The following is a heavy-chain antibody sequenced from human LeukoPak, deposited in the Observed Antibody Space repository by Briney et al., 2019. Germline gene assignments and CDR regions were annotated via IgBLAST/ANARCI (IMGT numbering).Heavy chain of an antibody. Sequence: PGGSLRVSCAVSGFTFKVYWMHWVRQAPGRGTVWVSRINDDGSDTTYADSVKGRFTISRDDAKNMLFLQMNSLRAEDTAVYYCVRGGPSTWSWGQGTLVTVSS. CDR2: INDDGSDT. V-gene: IGHV3-74*01. CDR3: VRGGPSTWS. D-gene: IGHD2-15*01. CDR1: GFTFKVYW. J-gene: IGHJ5*02.